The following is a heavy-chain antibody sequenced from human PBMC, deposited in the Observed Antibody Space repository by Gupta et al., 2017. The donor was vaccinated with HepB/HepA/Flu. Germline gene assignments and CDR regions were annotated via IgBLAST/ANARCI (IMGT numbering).Heavy chain of an antibody. Sequence: QVQLVQSGDEVKKPGSSVKVSCKASRGIFRNYAITWVRQAPGQGLEWMGGIIPISATTNYAQKFRGRLTIIADESTSTAYMELSSLRSEDTAIYFCATDHTSYYFDYWGQGTLVTVSS. D-gene: IGHD2/OR15-2a*01. CDR2: IIPISATT. V-gene: IGHV1-69*01. CDR3: ATDHTSYYFDY. J-gene: IGHJ4*02. CDR1: RGIFRNYA.